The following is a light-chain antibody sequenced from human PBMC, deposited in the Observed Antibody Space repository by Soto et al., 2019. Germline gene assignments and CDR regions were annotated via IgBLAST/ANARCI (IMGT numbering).Light chain of an antibody. CDR2: LNSDGSH. Sequence: QSVLTQSPSASASLRASVKLTCTLSSGHSSDAIAWHQQQPEKGPRFLMNLNSDGSHTKGDGIPDRFSGSSSGAERYLTISSLQSEDEADYYCQTWGTGIVVFGGGTKLTVL. V-gene: IGLV4-69*01. CDR1: SGHSSDA. CDR3: QTWGTGIVV. J-gene: IGLJ2*01.